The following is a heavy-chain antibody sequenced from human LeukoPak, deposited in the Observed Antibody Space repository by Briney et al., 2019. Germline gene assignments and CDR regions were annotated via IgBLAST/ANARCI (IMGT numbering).Heavy chain of an antibody. V-gene: IGHV1-46*01. J-gene: IGHJ4*02. CDR1: GYTFTSYY. Sequence: ASVKVSCKASGYTFTSYYMHWVRQAPGQGLEWMGIINPSGGSTSYAQKFQGRVTMSRETSTSTVYMELSSLRSEDTAVYYCARLAGGGWYLKSYYFDYWGQGTLVTVSS. D-gene: IGHD6-19*01. CDR2: INPSGGST. CDR3: ARLAGGGWYLKSYYFDY.